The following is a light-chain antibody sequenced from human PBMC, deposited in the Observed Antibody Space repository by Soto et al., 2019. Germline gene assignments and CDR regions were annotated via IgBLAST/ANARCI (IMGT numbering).Light chain of an antibody. Sequence: DIQMTQSPSSLAASVGDRVTITCQASQDISNHLNWYQQKPGRAPKLLIYGASNLETGVPSRFSGSGSGSHFTFTISSLQPEDIATYSCQQFGHLPPVFGGGTKVEI. CDR2: GAS. J-gene: IGKJ4*01. CDR3: QQFGHLPPV. CDR1: QDISNH. V-gene: IGKV1-33*01.